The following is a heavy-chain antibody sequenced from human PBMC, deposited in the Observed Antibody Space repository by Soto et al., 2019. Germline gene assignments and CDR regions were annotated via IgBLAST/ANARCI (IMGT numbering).Heavy chain of an antibody. CDR1: GFTFSTSW. V-gene: IGHV3-7*01. J-gene: IGHJ4*02. D-gene: IGHD5-18*01. Sequence: EVQLVESGGGLVQPGGSLRLSCAASGFTFSTSWMNWVRQAPGQGLEWVAGRKEDGSEKYYVDTVKGRFTISKDNAENSLELHMNRLRVEDTAVYYCVRVRGYIAFDYWGLGTLVTVSS. CDR2: RKEDGSEK. CDR3: VRVRGYIAFDY.